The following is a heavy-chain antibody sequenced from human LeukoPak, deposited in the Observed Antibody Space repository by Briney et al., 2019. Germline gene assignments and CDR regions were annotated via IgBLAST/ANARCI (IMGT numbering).Heavy chain of an antibody. J-gene: IGHJ3*01. D-gene: IGHD1-26*01. CDR3: AKVRGIGIVGATEL. Sequence: GGSLRLSCAASGSTVSSNYMSWVRQAPGKGLEWVSAISGSGGSTYYADSVKGRFTISRDNSKNTLYLQMNSLRAEDTAVYYCAKVRGIGIVGATELWGQGTMVTVSS. CDR2: ISGSGGST. V-gene: IGHV3-23*01. CDR1: GSTVSSNY.